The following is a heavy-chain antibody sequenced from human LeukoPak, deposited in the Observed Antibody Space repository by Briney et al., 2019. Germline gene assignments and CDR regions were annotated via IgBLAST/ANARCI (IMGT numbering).Heavy chain of an antibody. V-gene: IGHV4-38-2*02. CDR3: ASAYYDILGGHFDY. Sequence: SETLSLTCTVSGYSISSGYYWGWIRQPPGKGLEWIGSIYYSGRTYYNSSLKSRVTISVDTSKNQFSLKVTSVTAADTAVYYCASAYYDILGGHFDYWGQGTLVTVSS. CDR1: GYSISSGYY. D-gene: IGHD3-9*01. J-gene: IGHJ4*02. CDR2: IYYSGRT.